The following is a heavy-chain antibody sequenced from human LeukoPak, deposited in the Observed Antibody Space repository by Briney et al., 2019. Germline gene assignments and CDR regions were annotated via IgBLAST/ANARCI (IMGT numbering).Heavy chain of an antibody. D-gene: IGHD2-15*01. J-gene: IGHJ3*02. CDR3: AREVAATPNAFDI. Sequence: SVKVSCKASGGTFSSYAISWVRQAPGQGLEWMGRIIPILGIANYAQKFQGRVTITADKSTSTAYMELSSLRSEDTAVYYCAREVAATPNAFDIWSQGTMVTVSS. CDR2: IIPILGIA. CDR1: GGTFSSYA. V-gene: IGHV1-69*04.